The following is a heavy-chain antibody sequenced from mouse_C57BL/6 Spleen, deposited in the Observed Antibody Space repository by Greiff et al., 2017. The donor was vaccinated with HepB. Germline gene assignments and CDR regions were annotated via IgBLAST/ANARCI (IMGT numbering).Heavy chain of an antibody. Sequence: QVQLQQSGAELVKPGASVKLSCKASGYTFTSYWMHWVKQRPGQGLEWIGMIHPNSGSTNYNEKFKSKATLTVDKSSSTAYMQLSSLTSEDSAVYYCARKEDYYGSSYGGFDYWGQGTTLTVSS. CDR2: IHPNSGST. CDR1: GYTFTSYW. J-gene: IGHJ2*01. V-gene: IGHV1-64*01. CDR3: ARKEDYYGSSYGGFDY. D-gene: IGHD1-1*01.